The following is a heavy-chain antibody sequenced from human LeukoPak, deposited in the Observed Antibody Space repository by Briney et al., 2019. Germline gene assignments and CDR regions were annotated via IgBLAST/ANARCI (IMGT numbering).Heavy chain of an antibody. CDR3: AKDLAARQQLVFDY. V-gene: IGHV3-43*02. J-gene: IGHJ4*02. D-gene: IGHD6-13*01. CDR1: GFTFDDYA. CDR2: ISGDGGST. Sequence: PGGSLRLSCAASGFTFDDYAMHWVRQAPGKGLEWVSLISGDGGSTYYADSVKGRFTISRDNSKNPLYLQMNSLRTEDTALYYCAKDLAARQQLVFDYWGQGTLVTVSS.